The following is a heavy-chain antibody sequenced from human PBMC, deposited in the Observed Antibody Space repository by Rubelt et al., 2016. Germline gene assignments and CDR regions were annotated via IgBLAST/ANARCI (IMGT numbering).Heavy chain of an antibody. V-gene: IGHV3-30*03. Sequence: QAPGKGLEWVAAISKGGSSKYLAESVKGRFTISRDDSKNTLDLQMNSLRAEDTAVYYCVREGGSSGRAGYFDYWGQGTLVTVSS. D-gene: IGHD3-16*01. CDR2: ISKGGSSK. J-gene: IGHJ4*02. CDR3: VREGGSSGRAGYFDY.